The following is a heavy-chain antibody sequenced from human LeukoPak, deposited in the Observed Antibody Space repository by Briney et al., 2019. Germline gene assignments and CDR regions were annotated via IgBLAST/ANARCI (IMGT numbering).Heavy chain of an antibody. V-gene: IGHV1-3*01. CDR2: INAGNGNT. CDR1: GYTFTSYA. CDR3: ARDRTVTGGIDS. D-gene: IGHD7-27*01. Sequence: ASVKVSCKASGYTFTSYAMHWVRQAPGQRLEWMGWINAGNGNTKYSQKFQGRVTITRDTSASTAYMELSSLRSEDTAVYYCARDRTVTGGIDSWGQGTLVTVSS. J-gene: IGHJ4*02.